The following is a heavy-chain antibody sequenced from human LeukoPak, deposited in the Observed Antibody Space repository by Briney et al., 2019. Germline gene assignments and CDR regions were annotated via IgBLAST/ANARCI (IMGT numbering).Heavy chain of an antibody. J-gene: IGHJ4*02. D-gene: IGHD6-19*01. CDR2: IKPDGSEK. CDR1: GFTFSSYA. Sequence: GRSLRLSCAASGFTFSSYAMHWVRQAPGKGLEWVATIKPDGSEKYYVDSVKGRFTISRDNAKNSLYLQMNGLRAEDTAVYYCARVEDTSGWYWIAYWGQGTLVTVSS. CDR3: ARVEDTSGWYWIAY. V-gene: IGHV3-7*01.